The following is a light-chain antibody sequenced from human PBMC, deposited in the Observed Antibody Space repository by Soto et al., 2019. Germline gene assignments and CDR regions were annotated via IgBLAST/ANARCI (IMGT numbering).Light chain of an antibody. J-gene: IGLJ3*02. Sequence: LTQPASVSGSPGQSITISCTGTSSDVGHYDYVSWYQQHPGKVPKLIISEVTTRPSGVSDRFSGSKSGNTASLTISRLQAEDEAHYYCSSYTTAYTQVFGGGTKLTVL. V-gene: IGLV2-14*01. CDR2: EVT. CDR3: SSYTTAYTQV. CDR1: SSDVGHYDY.